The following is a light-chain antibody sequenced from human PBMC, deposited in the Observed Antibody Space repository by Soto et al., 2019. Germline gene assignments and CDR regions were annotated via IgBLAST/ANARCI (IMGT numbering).Light chain of an antibody. CDR2: GAS. CDR1: QSVSSSY. Sequence: EIVLTQSPGTLSLSPGERATLSCRASQSVSSSYLAWYQQKPGQAPRLLIYGASSRATGIPDRFSGSGSGTDFTLAISRLEPEDGVVYYCQQYGSSPWTFGQGTKVESK. V-gene: IGKV3-20*01. CDR3: QQYGSSPWT. J-gene: IGKJ1*01.